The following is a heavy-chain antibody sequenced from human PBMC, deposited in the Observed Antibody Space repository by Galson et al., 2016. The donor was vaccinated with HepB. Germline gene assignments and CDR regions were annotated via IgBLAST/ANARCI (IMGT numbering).Heavy chain of an antibody. Sequence: SLRLSCAASGFTFSDYYMSWIRQAPGKGLEWVSYISSSSSYTNYADSVKGRFTISRDNAKNSLYLQMNSLRAEDTAVYYCARGAVRGVIMPYYGMDVWGQGTTVTVSS. V-gene: IGHV3-11*06. J-gene: IGHJ6*02. CDR1: GFTFSDYY. CDR3: ARGAVRGVIMPYYGMDV. CDR2: ISSSSSYT. D-gene: IGHD3-10*01.